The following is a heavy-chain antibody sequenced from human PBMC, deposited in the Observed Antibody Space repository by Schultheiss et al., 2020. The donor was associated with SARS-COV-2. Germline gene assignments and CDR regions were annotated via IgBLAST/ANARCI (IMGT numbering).Heavy chain of an antibody. CDR2: ISSSSSYI. J-gene: IGHJ4*02. D-gene: IGHD3-3*01. CDR3: ARSSPFGVVPAPSDY. V-gene: IGHV3-21*01. Sequence: QAPGKGLEWVSSISSSSSYIYYADSVKGRFTISRDNAKNSLYLQMNSLRAEDTAVYYCARSSPFGVVPAPSDYWGQVTLVTVSS.